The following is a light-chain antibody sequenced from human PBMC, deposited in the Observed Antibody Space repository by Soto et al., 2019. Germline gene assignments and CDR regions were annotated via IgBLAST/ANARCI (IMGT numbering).Light chain of an antibody. V-gene: IGKV4-1*01. J-gene: IGKJ5*01. CDR1: QSVLSSSNNWNY. Sequence: IVMTQSPDSLAVSLGETTTITCKSSQSVLSSSNNWNYLAWFQQKPGQPPKALIYWASTRESGVPDRISGSGSGTDFTLTISSLQAADVAVYYCQQYYNSPITFGQGTRLEIK. CDR3: QQYYNSPIT. CDR2: WAS.